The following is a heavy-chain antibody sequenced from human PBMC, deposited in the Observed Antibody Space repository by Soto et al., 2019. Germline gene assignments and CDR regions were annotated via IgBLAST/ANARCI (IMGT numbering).Heavy chain of an antibody. D-gene: IGHD3-10*01. CDR1: GFTFSSYS. V-gene: IGHV3-21*01. CDR2: ISSSSSYI. J-gene: IGHJ5*02. Sequence: GWSLRLSCAASGFTFSSYSMNWVRQAPGKGLEWVSSISSSSSYIYYADSVKGRFTISRDNAKNSLYLQMNSLRAEGTAVYYCARSPSMVRGLFDPCGQGNMV. CDR3: ARSPSMVRGLFDP.